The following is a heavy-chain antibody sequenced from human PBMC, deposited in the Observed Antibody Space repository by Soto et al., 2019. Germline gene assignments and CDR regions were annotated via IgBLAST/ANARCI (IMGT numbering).Heavy chain of an antibody. CDR1: GFTFSSYA. CDR2: IRGIGGNT. CDR3: EKDPWDYSKSTSLEPLGFDY. J-gene: IGHJ4*02. Sequence: EVQLLESGGGLVQPGGSLRLSCAASGFTFSSYAMSWVRQAPGKGLEWASAIRGIGGNTYYADSVKGRFTNSRDNSKNTLYLQMNSLRAEDTVVYYCEKDPWDYSKSTSLEPLGFDYWGQGTLVTVSS. D-gene: IGHD4-4*01. V-gene: IGHV3-23*01.